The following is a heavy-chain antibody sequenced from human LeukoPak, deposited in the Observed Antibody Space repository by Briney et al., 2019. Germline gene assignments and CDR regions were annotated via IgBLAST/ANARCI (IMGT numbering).Heavy chain of an antibody. CDR1: GFTVSSNY. V-gene: IGHV3-66*02. CDR2: IYSGGST. CDR3: ARERKYSSSSDFDY. J-gene: IGHJ4*02. D-gene: IGHD6-6*01. Sequence: GGSLRLSCAASGFTVSSNYMSWVRQAPRQGLEWVSVIYSGGSTYYADSVKGRFTISRDNSKNTLYLQMNSLRAEDTAVYYCARERKYSSSSDFDYWGQGTLVTVSS.